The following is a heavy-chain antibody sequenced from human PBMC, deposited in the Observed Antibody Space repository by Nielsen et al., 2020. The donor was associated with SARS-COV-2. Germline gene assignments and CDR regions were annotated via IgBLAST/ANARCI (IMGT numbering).Heavy chain of an antibody. CDR1: GYSFTSYW. CDR2: IDPSDSYT. D-gene: IGHD3-22*01. J-gene: IGHJ3*02. Sequence: GESLKISCKGSGYSFTSYWISWVRQMPGKGLEWMGRIDPSDSYTNYSPSFQGHVTISADKSISTAYLQWSSLKASDTAMYYCARHGPKDYYDSSGYYLDAFDIWGQGTMVTVSS. CDR3: ARHGPKDYYDSSGYYLDAFDI. V-gene: IGHV5-10-1*01.